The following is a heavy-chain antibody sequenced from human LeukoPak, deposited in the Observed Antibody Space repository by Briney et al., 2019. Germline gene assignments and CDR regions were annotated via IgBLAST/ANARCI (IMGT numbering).Heavy chain of an antibody. Sequence: SETLSLTCTVSGGSLSSYYWSWIRQPAGKGLEWIGRIYTSGSTNYNPSLKSRVTMSVDTSKNQFSLKPSSVTAADTAVYYCASSSGYFYFFDYWGQGTLVTVSS. J-gene: IGHJ4*02. CDR2: IYTSGST. D-gene: IGHD3-22*01. CDR1: GGSLSSYY. V-gene: IGHV4-4*07. CDR3: ASSSGYFYFFDY.